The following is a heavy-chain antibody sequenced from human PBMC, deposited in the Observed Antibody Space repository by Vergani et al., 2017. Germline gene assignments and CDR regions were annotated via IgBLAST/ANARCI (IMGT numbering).Heavy chain of an antibody. Sequence: EVQLVQSGAEVKKPGESLKISCQISGYSFTNYWIGWVRQMPGKGLEWMGIIHPADSDTRYSPSFQGQVTISVDKSISTAYLQCDSLKASDTALYYCARHTTYTDSWGQGTLVTVSS. J-gene: IGHJ4*02. CDR1: GYSFTNYW. CDR3: ARHTTYTDS. CDR2: IHPADSDT. D-gene: IGHD1-1*01. V-gene: IGHV5-51*01.